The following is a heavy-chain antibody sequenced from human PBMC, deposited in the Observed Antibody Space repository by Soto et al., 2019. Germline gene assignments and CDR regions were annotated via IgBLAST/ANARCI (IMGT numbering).Heavy chain of an antibody. CDR3: ARRYYYDSFGYSIYFDY. J-gene: IGHJ4*02. CDR1: GYTFTTHG. Sequence: ASVKVSCKASGYTFTTHGIDWIRQAPGQGLEWVGWISGYNGNTKYAQKLQDRVTMTTDTSTSTVYMELRSLRSDDTAVFYCARRYYYDSFGYSIYFDYWGKGTLVTVSS. V-gene: IGHV1-18*04. D-gene: IGHD3-22*01. CDR2: ISGYNGNT.